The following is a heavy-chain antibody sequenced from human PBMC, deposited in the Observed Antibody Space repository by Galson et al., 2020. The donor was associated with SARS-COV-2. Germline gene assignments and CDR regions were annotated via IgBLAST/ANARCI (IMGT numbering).Heavy chain of an antibody. CDR2: INHSGST. J-gene: IGHJ4*02. D-gene: IGHD5-12*01. CDR3: TRVGDGYNSGFDY. CDR1: RGSFSGYY. V-gene: IGHV4-34*01. Sequence: SETLSLTCAVYRGSFSGYYLTWIRQPPGKGLEWIGEINHSGSTNYNPSLKSRATISVDTSKNQFSLKLNSVTAADTAVYYCTRVGDGYNSGFDYWGQGILVTVSS.